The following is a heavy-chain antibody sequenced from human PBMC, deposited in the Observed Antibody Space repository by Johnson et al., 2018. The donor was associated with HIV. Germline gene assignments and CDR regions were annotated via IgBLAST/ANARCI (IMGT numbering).Heavy chain of an antibody. CDR3: ARGVVGVLSNALDI. CDR1: GFTFSTYG. Sequence: VQLVESGGGVVQPGRSLRLSCAAFGFTFSTYGIHWVRQAPGKGLEWVAFIRSDGTNKYYSDSVKGRFTISRDNSKNTLYLQMNSLRPEDTAVYYCARGVVGVLSNALDIWGQGTMVSVSS. J-gene: IGHJ3*02. V-gene: IGHV3-30*02. D-gene: IGHD3-16*01. CDR2: IRSDGTNK.